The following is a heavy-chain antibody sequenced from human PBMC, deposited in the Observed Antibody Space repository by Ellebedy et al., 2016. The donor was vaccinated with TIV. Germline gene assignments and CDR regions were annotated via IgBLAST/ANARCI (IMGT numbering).Heavy chain of an antibody. CDR1: GFTFSSYS. CDR2: ISGSGGST. J-gene: IGHJ6*02. Sequence: GESLKISCAASGFTFSSYSMNWVRQAPGKGLGWVSVISGSGGSTYYADSVKGRFTISRDNSKKTLYLQMNSLRVDDTAVYYCTRSEMILVGNGMDVWGQGTTVTVSS. D-gene: IGHD3-22*01. CDR3: TRSEMILVGNGMDV. V-gene: IGHV3-23*01.